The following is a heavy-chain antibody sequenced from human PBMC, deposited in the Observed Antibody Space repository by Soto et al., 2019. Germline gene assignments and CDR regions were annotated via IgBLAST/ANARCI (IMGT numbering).Heavy chain of an antibody. Sequence: EVQLVESGGGLVQPGRSLRLSCAASGFSFDDYAMHWVRQAPGKGLEWVSGISWNSGSIGYAASVEGRFTISRDNAKNSLYLQMNSLRAEDTALYYCAKLRGSNGWFAPWGQGTLVTVSS. CDR3: AKLRGSNGWFAP. J-gene: IGHJ5*02. D-gene: IGHD6-25*01. CDR2: ISWNSGSI. CDR1: GFSFDDYA. V-gene: IGHV3-9*01.